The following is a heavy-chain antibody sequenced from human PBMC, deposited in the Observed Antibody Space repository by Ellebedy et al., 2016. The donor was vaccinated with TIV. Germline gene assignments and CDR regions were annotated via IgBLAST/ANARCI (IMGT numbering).Heavy chain of an antibody. CDR3: ARDGATRAYYSGSGSASNDY. CDR1: GFTFSSYA. Sequence: PGGSLRLSCAASGFTFSSYAMHWVRQAPGKGLEYVSAISSNGGSTYYADSVKGRFTISRDNAKRSLFLQMNSLGADDTAVYYCARDGATRAYYSGSGSASNDYWGQGTLVTVSS. J-gene: IGHJ4*02. V-gene: IGHV3-64*04. CDR2: ISSNGGST. D-gene: IGHD3-10*01.